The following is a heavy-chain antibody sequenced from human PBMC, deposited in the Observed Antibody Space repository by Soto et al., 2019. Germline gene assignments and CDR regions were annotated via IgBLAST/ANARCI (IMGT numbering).Heavy chain of an antibody. V-gene: IGHV3-7*01. CDR2: VNEDGSER. J-gene: IGHJ6*02. Sequence: EVQLVESGGGLVQPGGSLRLSCAASGFTFTNYYMSWVRQAQGKGLAWVANVNEDGSERYYVDSVKGRFTVSRDNAKNSLYLQMNSLRAEDTAVYYCARGGKVPYYYGRDVWGQGTTVTVSS. CDR1: GFTFTNYY. D-gene: IGHD3-16*01. CDR3: ARGGKVPYYYGRDV.